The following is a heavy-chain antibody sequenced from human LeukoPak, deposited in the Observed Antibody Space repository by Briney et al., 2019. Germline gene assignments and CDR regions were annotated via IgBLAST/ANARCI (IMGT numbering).Heavy chain of an antibody. J-gene: IGHJ4*02. D-gene: IGHD1-26*01. CDR3: ARATRLGAGSPLDY. CDR2: INHSGST. CDR1: GGSFSGYY. Sequence: SETLSLTCAVYGGSFSGYYWSWIRQPPGKGLEWIGEINHSGSTNYNPSLKSRVTISVDTSKNQFSLKLSSVTAADTAVYYCARATRLGAGSPLDYWGQGTLVTVSS. V-gene: IGHV4-34*01.